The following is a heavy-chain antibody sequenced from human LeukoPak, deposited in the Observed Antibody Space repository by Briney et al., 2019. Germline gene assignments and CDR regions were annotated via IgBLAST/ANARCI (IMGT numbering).Heavy chain of an antibody. V-gene: IGHV4-30-4*01. J-gene: IGHJ4*02. CDR3: ARVVPAAMEIDY. Sequence: PSEPLSLTCTVSGGSISSGDYYWSWIRQPPGKGLEWIGYIYYSGSTYYNPSLKRRVTISVDTSKNQFSLKLSSVTAADTAVYYCARVVPAAMEIDYWGQGTPVTFFS. CDR1: GGSISSGDYY. CDR2: IYYSGST. D-gene: IGHD2-2*01.